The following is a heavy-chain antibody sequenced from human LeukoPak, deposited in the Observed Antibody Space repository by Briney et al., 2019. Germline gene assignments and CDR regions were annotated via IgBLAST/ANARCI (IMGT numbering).Heavy chain of an antibody. CDR2: IYYSGST. D-gene: IGHD3-22*01. CDR1: GGSISSYY. CDR3: ASQKMYYYDSSGPGAFDY. V-gene: IGHV4-59*08. J-gene: IGHJ4*02. Sequence: SETLSLTCTVSGGSISSYYWSWIRQPPGKGLEWIGYIYYSGSTNYNPSLKSRDTISVDTSKNQFSLKLSSVTAADTAVYYCASQKMYYYDSSGPGAFDYWGQGTLVTVSS.